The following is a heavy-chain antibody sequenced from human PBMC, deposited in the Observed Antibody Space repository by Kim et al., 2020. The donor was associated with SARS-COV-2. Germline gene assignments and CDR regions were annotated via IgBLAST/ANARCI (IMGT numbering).Heavy chain of an antibody. D-gene: IGHD1-26*01. CDR1: GYTFTNYA. CDR2: INAGNGDT. Sequence: ASVKVSCKASGYTFTNYAMHWVRQAPGQRLEWMGWINAGNGDTKYSQNFQGRVTITRDTSTSTAYMELNNLRSEDTAVYYCASSGGLVGATISYFDYWGQGTLVTVSP. CDR3: ASSGGLVGATISYFDY. V-gene: IGHV1-3*01. J-gene: IGHJ4*02.